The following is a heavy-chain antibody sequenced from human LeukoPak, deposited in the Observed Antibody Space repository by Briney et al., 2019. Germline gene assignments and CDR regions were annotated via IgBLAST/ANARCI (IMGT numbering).Heavy chain of an antibody. V-gene: IGHV1-69*04. CDR2: IIPILGIA. CDR1: GGAFSSYA. J-gene: IGHJ6*02. Sequence: SVKVSCKASGGAFSSYAISWVRQAPGQGLEWMGRIIPILGIANYAQKFQGRVTITADKSTSTAYMELSSLRSEDTAVYYCARERSPGGNYVPYYYYGMDVWGQGTTVTVSS. CDR3: ARERSPGGNYVPYYYYGMDV. D-gene: IGHD4-4*01.